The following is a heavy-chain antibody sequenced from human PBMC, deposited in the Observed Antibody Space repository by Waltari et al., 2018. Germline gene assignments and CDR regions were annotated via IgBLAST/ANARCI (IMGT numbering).Heavy chain of an antibody. J-gene: IGHJ4*02. V-gene: IGHV4-61*02. Sequence: QVQLQESGPGLVKPSQTLSLTCTVSGGSLSSGSYYWSWIRQPAGKGLEWIGRIYTSGSTNYNPSLKSRVTISVDTSKNQFSLKLSSVTAADTAVYYCARDHGAAAPDYWGQGTLVTVSS. CDR1: GGSLSSGSYY. CDR3: ARDHGAAAPDY. CDR2: IYTSGST. D-gene: IGHD2-2*01.